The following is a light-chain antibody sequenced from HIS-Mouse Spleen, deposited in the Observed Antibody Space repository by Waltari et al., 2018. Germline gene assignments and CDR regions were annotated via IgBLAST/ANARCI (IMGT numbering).Light chain of an antibody. CDR1: SSDVGGYNN. Sequence: QSPLTQPAPVPGSPGQSITISCTGTSSDVGGYNNVSWYQQHPGKAPKLMIYDVSNRPSGVSNRFSGSKSGNTASLTISGLQAEDEADYYCSSYTSSSTWVFGGGTKLTVL. CDR2: DVS. J-gene: IGLJ3*02. CDR3: SSYTSSSTWV. V-gene: IGLV2-14*03.